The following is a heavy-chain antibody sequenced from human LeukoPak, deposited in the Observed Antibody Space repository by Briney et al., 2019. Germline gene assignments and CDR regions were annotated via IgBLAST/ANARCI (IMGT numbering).Heavy chain of an antibody. D-gene: IGHD6-13*01. Sequence: KPSGTLSLTCPVSGGSISSYYWSWIRQPQGKGLEWIGYIYYSGSTNYNHSLKSRVTISVDTSKNQFSLKLSSVTAADTAVYYCARSAAAGTNWYYGMDVWGKGTTVTVSS. J-gene: IGHJ6*04. CDR2: IYYSGST. V-gene: IGHV4-59*01. CDR3: ARSAAAGTNWYYGMDV. CDR1: GGSISSYY.